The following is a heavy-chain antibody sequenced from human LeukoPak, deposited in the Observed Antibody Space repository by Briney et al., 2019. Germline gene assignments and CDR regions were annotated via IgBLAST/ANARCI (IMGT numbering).Heavy chain of an antibody. V-gene: IGHV4-34*01. CDR3: AHSSDYQQH. D-gene: IGHD3-22*01. CDR1: GGSFSAYY. J-gene: IGHJ1*01. Sequence: SETLSVTCAVYGGSFSAYYWSWIRQPPGKGLEWIGEINHGGSTNYNPSLKGRVTISVDTSQNQVSLKLSSVTAADTAVYYCAHSSDYQQHCGQGTLVTVSS. CDR2: INHGGST.